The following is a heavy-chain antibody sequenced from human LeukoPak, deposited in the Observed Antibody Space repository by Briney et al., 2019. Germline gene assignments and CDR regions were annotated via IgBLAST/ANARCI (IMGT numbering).Heavy chain of an antibody. J-gene: IGHJ4*02. D-gene: IGHD2-15*01. V-gene: IGHV1-2*02. CDR3: ARALLGYCSGGSCWDFDY. CDR1: GYTFTGYY. CDR2: INPNSGGT. Sequence: ASVKVSCKASGYTFTGYYMHWVRQAPGQGLEWMGWINPNSGGTNYAQKFQGRVTMTRDTSISTAYMELSRLRSDDTAVYYCARALLGYCSGGSCWDFDYWGQGTLVTVSS.